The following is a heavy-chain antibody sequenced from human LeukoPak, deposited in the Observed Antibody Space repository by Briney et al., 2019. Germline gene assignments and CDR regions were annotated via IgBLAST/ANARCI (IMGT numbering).Heavy chain of an antibody. CDR3: ARGIDSSGYYIDQ. CDR1: GFTFSSYG. CDR2: IWYDGSNK. J-gene: IGHJ4*02. Sequence: PGRSLRLSCAASGFTFSSYGMHWVRQAPGKGLEWVAVIWYDGSNKYYGDSVKGRFTISRDNSKNTLYLQMNSLRAEDTAVYYCARGIDSSGYYIDQWGQGTLVTVSS. D-gene: IGHD3-22*01. V-gene: IGHV3-33*01.